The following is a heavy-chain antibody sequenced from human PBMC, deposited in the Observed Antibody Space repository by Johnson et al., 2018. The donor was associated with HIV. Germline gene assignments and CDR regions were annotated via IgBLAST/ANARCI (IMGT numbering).Heavy chain of an antibody. CDR2: INWNGGST. Sequence: VQLVESGGGVVQPGRSLRVSCAASGFTFSSYGMHWVRQAPGKGLEWVSGINWNGGSTGYADSVKGRFTISRDNSKNSLYLQMNSLRTEDTALYYCAKDQEWLQLNWGSQDIWGQGTMVTVSS. J-gene: IGHJ3*02. D-gene: IGHD5-24*01. CDR3: AKDQEWLQLNWGSQDI. V-gene: IGHV3-43*02. CDR1: GFTFSSYG.